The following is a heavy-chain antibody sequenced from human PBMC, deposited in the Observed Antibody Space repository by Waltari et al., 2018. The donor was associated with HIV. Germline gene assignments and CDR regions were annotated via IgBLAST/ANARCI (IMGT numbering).Heavy chain of an antibody. V-gene: IGHV3-49*04. CDR1: GFTFGDHA. J-gene: IGHJ4*02. CDR3: IRDRVVAGTVY. D-gene: IGHD6-19*01. Sequence: EVQLVESGGGLVQPGRSLRLSCTASGFTFGDHAMSWVRQAPGNGLEWVGFSISKAYGGTTEYAASVKGRFTISRDDSKSIAYLQMNSLKTEDTAVYYCIRDRVVAGTVYWGQGTLVTVSS. CDR2: SISKAYGGTT.